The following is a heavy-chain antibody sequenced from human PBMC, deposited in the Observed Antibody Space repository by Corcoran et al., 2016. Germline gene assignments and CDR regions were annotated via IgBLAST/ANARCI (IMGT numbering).Heavy chain of an antibody. CDR3: AKDQKIAAGPGVGDYGMDV. V-gene: IGHV3-30*18. CDR2: ISYYGTNK. J-gene: IGHJ6*02. D-gene: IGHD6-13*01. Sequence: QVQLVESGGGVVPPGRSLRLSCAASGFTFSNYGMHWVRQAPGKGLEWVAVISYYGTNKDYVDSWKGRFTISRDNSKNTLYLQMNSLRVEDTAIYYCAKDQKIAAGPGVGDYGMDVWGQGTTVTVSS. CDR1: GFTFSNYG.